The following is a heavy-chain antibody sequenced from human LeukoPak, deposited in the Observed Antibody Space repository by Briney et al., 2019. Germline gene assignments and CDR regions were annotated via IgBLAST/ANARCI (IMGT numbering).Heavy chain of an antibody. V-gene: IGHV1-24*01. CDR3: AHPYYYDSSGYYYYYFDY. CDR2: FDPEDGET. CDR1: GYTFTGYY. Sequence: ASVKVSCKASGYTFTGYYMHWVRQAPGKGLEWMGGFDPEDGETIYAQKFQGRVTMTEDTSTDTAYMELSSLRSEDTAVYYCAHPYYYDSSGYYYYYFDYWGQGTLVTVSS. J-gene: IGHJ4*02. D-gene: IGHD3-22*01.